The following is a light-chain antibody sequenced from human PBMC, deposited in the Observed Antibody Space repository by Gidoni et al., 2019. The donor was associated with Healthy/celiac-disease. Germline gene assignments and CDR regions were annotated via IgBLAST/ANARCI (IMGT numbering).Light chain of an antibody. Sequence: EIVITQPPATLSVSPGERATLSCRASQSVSSNLAWYQQKTGQAPRLLIYGAATRATGIPARFSGSGSGTEFTLTISSLQSEDFAVYYCQQYNNWPPITFGPGTKVDIK. CDR2: GAA. V-gene: IGKV3-15*01. CDR1: QSVSSN. CDR3: QQYNNWPPIT. J-gene: IGKJ3*01.